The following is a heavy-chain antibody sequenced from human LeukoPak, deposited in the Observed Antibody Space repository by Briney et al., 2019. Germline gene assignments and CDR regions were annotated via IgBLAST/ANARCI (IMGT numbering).Heavy chain of an antibody. CDR1: GFTFSSYG. CDR2: ISGSGGST. CDR3: AKDDGYSSSWFFDY. D-gene: IGHD6-13*01. J-gene: IGHJ4*02. V-gene: IGHV3-23*01. Sequence: GGSLRPSCAASGFTFSSYGMSWVRQAPGKGLEWVSAISGSGGSTYYADSVKGRFTISRDNSKNTLYLQMNSLRAEDTAVYYCAKDDGYSSSWFFDYWGQGTLVTVSS.